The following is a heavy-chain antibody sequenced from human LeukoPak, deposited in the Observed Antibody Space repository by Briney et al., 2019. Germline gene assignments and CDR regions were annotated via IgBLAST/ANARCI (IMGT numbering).Heavy chain of an antibody. J-gene: IGHJ4*02. D-gene: IGHD3-22*01. CDR2: VYSGGTI. Sequence: GGSLRLSCAASGFTVSSNYMAWVRQAPGKGLERVSVVYSGGTIYYADSVKGRFTISRDNSKNTLYLQMNSLRAEDTAVYYCAREGSYDGSTMWYFDYWGQGTLVTVSS. CDR1: GFTVSSNY. CDR3: AREGSYDGSTMWYFDY. V-gene: IGHV3-53*01.